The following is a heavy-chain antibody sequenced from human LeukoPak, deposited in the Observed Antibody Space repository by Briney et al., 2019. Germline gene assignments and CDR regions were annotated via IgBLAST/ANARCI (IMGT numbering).Heavy chain of an antibody. V-gene: IGHV4-59*01. CDR2: ISYSGST. Sequence: SETLSLTCTVSGGSICGYYWSWIRQPPGKGLEWLGFISYSGSTSYNPSLKSRVTISVDTSKNQFSLNLRSVTAADTAVYYCARRDSSGWYYIDYWGQGTLVTVSS. CDR1: GGSICGYY. J-gene: IGHJ4*02. CDR3: ARRDSSGWYYIDY. D-gene: IGHD6-19*01.